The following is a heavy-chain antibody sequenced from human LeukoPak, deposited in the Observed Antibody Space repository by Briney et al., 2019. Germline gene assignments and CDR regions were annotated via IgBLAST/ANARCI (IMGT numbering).Heavy chain of an antibody. J-gene: IGHJ2*01. CDR1: GGSISSYY. Sequence: KPSETLSLTCPVSGGSISSYYWSWIRQPPGKGLEWIGYIYYSGSTNYNPSLKSRVTISVDTSKNQFSLKLSSVTAADTAVYYCARGLYPSYWYIDLWGRGTLVTVSS. V-gene: IGHV4-59*01. D-gene: IGHD2-2*02. CDR3: ARGLYPSYWYIDL. CDR2: IYYSGST.